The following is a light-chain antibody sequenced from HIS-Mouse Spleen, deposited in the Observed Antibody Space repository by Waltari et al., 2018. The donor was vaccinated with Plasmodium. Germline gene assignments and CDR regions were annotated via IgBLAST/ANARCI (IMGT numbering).Light chain of an antibody. CDR3: QQSYSTWT. Sequence: DIQMTQSPSSLSASVADSVTITCRASQSISNYLNWYQQKPGKAPKFLIYAASTLQSGVPSRFSGSRSGTDFTLTISSLQPEDFATYYCQQSYSTWTFGQGIKVEIK. V-gene: IGKV1-39*01. CDR1: QSISNY. CDR2: AAS. J-gene: IGKJ1*01.